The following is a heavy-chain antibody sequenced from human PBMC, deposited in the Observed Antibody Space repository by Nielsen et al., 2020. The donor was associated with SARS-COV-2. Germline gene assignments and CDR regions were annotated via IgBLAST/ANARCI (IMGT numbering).Heavy chain of an antibody. V-gene: IGHV1-18*01. CDR2: ISAYNGNT. CDR1: GYTFTSYD. J-gene: IGHJ4*02. Sequence: ASVKVSCKASGYTFTSYDINWVRQATGQGLEWMGWISAYNGNTNYAQKLQGRVTMTTDTSTSTAYMELRSLRSDDTAVYYCARGPSSSGGQPGRNWGQGTLVTVSS. CDR3: ARGPSSSGGQPGRN. D-gene: IGHD6-13*01.